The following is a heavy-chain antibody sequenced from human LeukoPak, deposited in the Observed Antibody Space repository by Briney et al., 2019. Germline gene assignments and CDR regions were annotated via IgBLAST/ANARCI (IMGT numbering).Heavy chain of an antibody. CDR1: GFSFSSYA. Sequence: GGSLRLSCGASGFSFSSYAMNWVRQAPGKGLEWVSDISGSGATTYYADSVKGRFTISRDNSKDTLYLQMSSLRAEDTAVYYCAKGRGSGSYTPLAWGQGTLVTVSS. CDR2: ISGSGATT. V-gene: IGHV3-23*01. J-gene: IGHJ5*02. D-gene: IGHD3-10*01. CDR3: AKGRGSGSYTPLA.